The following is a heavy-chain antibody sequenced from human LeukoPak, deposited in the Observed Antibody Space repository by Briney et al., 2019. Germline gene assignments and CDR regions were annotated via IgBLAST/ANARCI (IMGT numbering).Heavy chain of an antibody. D-gene: IGHD3-9*01. J-gene: IGHJ4*02. CDR3: AKEAKYYDILIGYYRSFYYFDY. CDR2: IYISGST. Sequence: SETLSLTCTVSGYSISSGYYWSWIRQPAGKGLEWIGRIYISGSTNYNPSLKSRVTISVDTSKNQFSLNLTSVTAADTAVYYCAKEAKYYDILIGYYRSFYYFDYWGQGTLVTVSS. CDR1: GYSISSGYY. V-gene: IGHV4-61*02.